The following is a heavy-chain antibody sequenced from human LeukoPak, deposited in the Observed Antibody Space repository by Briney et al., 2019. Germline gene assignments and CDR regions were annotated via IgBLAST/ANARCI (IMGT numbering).Heavy chain of an antibody. D-gene: IGHD6-13*01. CDR2: IYTSGST. Sequence: PSETLSLTCTVSGGSISSYYWSWIRQPAAKGLEWIGRIYTSGSTNYNPSIKSRVTISVDKSKNQFSLKLSSVTAADTAVYYCAREGIAASRYFQHWGQGTLVTVSS. J-gene: IGHJ1*01. CDR3: AREGIAASRYFQH. CDR1: GGSISSYY. V-gene: IGHV4-4*07.